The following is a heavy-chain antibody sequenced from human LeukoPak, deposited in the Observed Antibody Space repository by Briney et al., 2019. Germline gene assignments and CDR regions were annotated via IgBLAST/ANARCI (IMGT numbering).Heavy chain of an antibody. V-gene: IGHV4-4*07. Sequence: SETLSLTCTVSGGSISSYYWSWIRQPAGKGLEWIGRIYTSGSTNYNPSLKSRVTMSVDTSKNQFSLKLSSVTAADTAVYYCAGMYYDILTVQSDYWGQGTLVTVSS. J-gene: IGHJ4*02. D-gene: IGHD3-9*01. CDR2: IYTSGST. CDR3: AGMYYDILTVQSDY. CDR1: GGSISSYY.